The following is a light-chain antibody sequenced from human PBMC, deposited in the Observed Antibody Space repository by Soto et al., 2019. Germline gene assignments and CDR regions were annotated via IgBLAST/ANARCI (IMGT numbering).Light chain of an antibody. J-gene: IGLJ2*01. CDR1: SSDVGGYNY. CDR3: SSYTSSSIRV. V-gene: IGLV2-14*01. Sequence: QSALTQPASVSGSPGQSITISCTGTSSDVGGYNYVSWYQQHPGKAPKLMIYEVSNRPSGVSNRFSGSKSCNTASLFISGLHAEDEADYYCSSYTSSSIRVFGGGTKLTVL. CDR2: EVS.